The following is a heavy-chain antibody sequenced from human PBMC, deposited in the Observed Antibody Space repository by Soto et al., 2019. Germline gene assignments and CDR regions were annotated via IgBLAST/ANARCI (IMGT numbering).Heavy chain of an antibody. CDR2: INHSGST. Sequence: PSETLSLTCAVYGGSFSGYYWSWIRQPPGKGLEWIGEINHSGSTNYNPSLKSRVTISVDTSKNQFSLKLSSVTAADTAVYYCARGAGGYAARRWGLDYWGQGTLVTVSS. D-gene: IGHD6-6*01. CDR3: ARGAGGYAARRWGLDY. CDR1: GGSFSGYY. J-gene: IGHJ4*02. V-gene: IGHV4-34*01.